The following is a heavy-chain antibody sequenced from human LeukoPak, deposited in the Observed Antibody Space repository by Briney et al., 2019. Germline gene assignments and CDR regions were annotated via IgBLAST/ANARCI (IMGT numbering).Heavy chain of an antibody. CDR2: IKGDGSEK. CDR3: ASGRPSSSWYDY. Sequence: PGGSLRLSCAASGFTFSSYWMTWVRQAPGKGLEWVANIKGDGSEKYYVDSVKGRFTISRDSAKNSLFLQMNSLRAEDTAVYYCASGRPSSSWYDYWGQGTLVTVSS. CDR1: GFTFSSYW. D-gene: IGHD6-13*01. V-gene: IGHV3-7*01. J-gene: IGHJ4*02.